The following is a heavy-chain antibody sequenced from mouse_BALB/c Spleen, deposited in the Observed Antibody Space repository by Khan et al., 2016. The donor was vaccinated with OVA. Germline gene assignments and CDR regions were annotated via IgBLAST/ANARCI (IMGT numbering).Heavy chain of an antibody. V-gene: IGHV1-76*01. CDR2: IYPETGST. CDR1: GYIFTSYW. Sequence: QVQLKQSGTELVRPGASVKLSCKTSGYIFTSYWIHWVKQRSGQGLEWIARIYPETGSTFYSERFKGKATLTADKASSTAYMQLSSLKSDDSAVYFCARAEGGSHFFDYWGQGTTLTVSS. D-gene: IGHD6-1*01. J-gene: IGHJ2*01. CDR3: ARAEGGSHFFDY.